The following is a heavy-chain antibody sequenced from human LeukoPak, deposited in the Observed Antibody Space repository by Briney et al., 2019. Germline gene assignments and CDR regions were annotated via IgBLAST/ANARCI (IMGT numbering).Heavy chain of an antibody. CDR2: ISPDDKST. CDR1: GFTFSKNW. V-gene: IGHV3-74*01. CDR3: LTILETTIDAYDI. Sequence: GGSLRLSCAASGFTFSKNWLHWVRQAPGKGLVWVSRISPDDKSTSYADSVKGRFTISRDDAKKTLYLQMNSLRAEDTAVYYCLTILETTIDAYDIWGQGTMVSVSS. J-gene: IGHJ3*02. D-gene: IGHD1-26*01.